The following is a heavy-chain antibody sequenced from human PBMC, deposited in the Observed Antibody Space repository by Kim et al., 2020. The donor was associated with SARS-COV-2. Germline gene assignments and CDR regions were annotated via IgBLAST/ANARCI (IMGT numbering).Heavy chain of an antibody. V-gene: IGHV3-30*18. J-gene: IGHJ4*01. D-gene: IGHD6-19*01. CDR2: ISYDGSNK. CDR3: AKDWVAGSEGYYFDY. Sequence: GGSLRLSCAASGFTFSSYGMHWVRQAPGKGLEWVAVISYDGSNKYYADSVKGRFTISRDNSKNTLYLQMNSLRAEDTAVYYCAKDWVAGSEGYYFDYWG. CDR1: GFTFSSYG.